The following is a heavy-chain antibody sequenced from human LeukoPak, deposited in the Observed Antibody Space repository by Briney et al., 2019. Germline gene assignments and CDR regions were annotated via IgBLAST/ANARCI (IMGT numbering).Heavy chain of an antibody. J-gene: IGHJ5*02. V-gene: IGHV4-34*01. CDR2: INHSGST. CDR3: ARDRGSRWWFDP. CDR1: GGSISSYY. D-gene: IGHD5-24*01. Sequence: PSETLTLTCTVSGGSISSYYWSWIRQPPGKGLEWIGGINHSGSTNYNPSLKSRVTISVDASKNQFSLKLSSVTAADTAVYYCARDRGSRWWFDPWGQGTLVTVSS.